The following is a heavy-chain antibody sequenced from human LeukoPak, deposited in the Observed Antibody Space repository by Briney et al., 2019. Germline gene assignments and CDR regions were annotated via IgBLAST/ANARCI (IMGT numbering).Heavy chain of an antibody. D-gene: IGHD6-19*01. CDR2: INHSGST. J-gene: IGHJ6*03. CDR1: GGSFSGYY. Sequence: TSETLSLTCAVYGGSFSGYYWSWIRQPPGKGLEWIGEINHSGSTNYNPSLKSRVTISVDTSKNQFSLKLSSVTAEDTAVYYCARELSGIGRYYFYYYMDVWGKGTTVTVSS. V-gene: IGHV4-34*01. CDR3: ARELSGIGRYYFYYYMDV.